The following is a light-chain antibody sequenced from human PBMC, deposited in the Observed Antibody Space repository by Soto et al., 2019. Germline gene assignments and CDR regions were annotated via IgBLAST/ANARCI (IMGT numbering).Light chain of an antibody. CDR1: QGIRND. Sequence: DIQMTQSPSSLSASVGDRVTITFRASQGIRNDLSWYQQKLGKAPKLLIYDAPNLETGVPSRFSGSGSGTDFTFTISSLQPEDIATYYCQQYSHLITFGQGTRLEIK. J-gene: IGKJ5*01. CDR3: QQYSHLIT. CDR2: DAP. V-gene: IGKV1-33*01.